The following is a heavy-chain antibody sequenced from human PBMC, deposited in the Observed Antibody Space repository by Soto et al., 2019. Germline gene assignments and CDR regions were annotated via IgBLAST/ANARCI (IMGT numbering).Heavy chain of an antibody. CDR2: ISYDGSNT. D-gene: IGHD5-18*01. J-gene: IGHJ4*02. Sequence: QVQLVESGGGVVQPGRSLRLSCAASGFTFSSYGMHWVRQAPGKGLEWVAVISYDGSNTYYADSVKGRFTISRDNSKNTLYLQMNSLRAEDTAVYYCAKDYIRWIPLWLPEYWGQGTLATVSS. CDR1: GFTFSSYG. CDR3: AKDYIRWIPLWLPEY. V-gene: IGHV3-30*18.